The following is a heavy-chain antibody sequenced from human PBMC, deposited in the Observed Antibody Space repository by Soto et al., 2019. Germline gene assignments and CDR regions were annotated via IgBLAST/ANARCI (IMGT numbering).Heavy chain of an antibody. CDR1: GGSISSGEFF. V-gene: IGHV4-30-4*01. D-gene: IGHD2-2*01. J-gene: IGHJ5*02. Sequence: QVQLQESGPGLVKPSQTLSLTCTVSGGSISSGEFFWSWVRQPPGKGLEWLGYIYTSGTTYYNPSLKSRLTISVDASKNQLSLELTSVTAVDTAVYYCAREVAFCTDISCYPRWFDPWGQGTLVTVSS. CDR2: IYTSGTT. CDR3: AREVAFCTDISCYPRWFDP.